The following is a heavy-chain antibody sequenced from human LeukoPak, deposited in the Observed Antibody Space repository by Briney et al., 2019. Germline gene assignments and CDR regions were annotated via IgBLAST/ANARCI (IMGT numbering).Heavy chain of an antibody. J-gene: IGHJ4*02. D-gene: IGHD5-12*01. CDR2: IYSGGST. CDR3: ARLEYSGYDSHLDY. Sequence: GGSLRLSCAASGFTVSSNYMSWVRQAPGKGLEWVSVIYSGGSTYYADSVKGRFTISRDNSKNTLYLQMNSLRAEDTAVYYCARLEYSGYDSHLDYWGQGTLVTVSS. CDR1: GFTVSSNY. V-gene: IGHV3-66*04.